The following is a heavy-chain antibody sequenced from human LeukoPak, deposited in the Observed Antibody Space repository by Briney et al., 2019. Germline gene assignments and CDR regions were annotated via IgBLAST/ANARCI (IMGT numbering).Heavy chain of an antibody. V-gene: IGHV5-51*01. CDR2: IYPGDSET. J-gene: IGHJ6*02. CDR1: GYSFTSYW. D-gene: IGHD2-15*01. Sequence: GESLKISCKGSGYSFTSYWIAWVRQMPGKGLEWMGIIYPGDSETRYSPSFQGQVTISADKSISSVYLQWSSLKASGTAMYYCARFPGVVLDYYYGMDVWGRGTTVTVSS. CDR3: ARFPGVVLDYYYGMDV.